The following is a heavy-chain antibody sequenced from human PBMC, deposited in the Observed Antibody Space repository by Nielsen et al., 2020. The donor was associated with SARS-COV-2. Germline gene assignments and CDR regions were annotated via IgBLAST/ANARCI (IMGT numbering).Heavy chain of an antibody. CDR3: ASGRRYYYYGMDV. J-gene: IGHJ6*02. V-gene: IGHV3-72*01. D-gene: IGHD2-15*01. Sequence: GGSLRLSCAVSRFSFSNYGMHWVRQAPGKGLEWVGRTRNKANSYTTEYAASVKGRFTISRDDSKNSLYLQMNSLKTEDTAVYYCASGRRYYYYGMDVWGQGTTVTVSS. CDR1: RFSFSNYG. CDR2: TRNKANSYTT.